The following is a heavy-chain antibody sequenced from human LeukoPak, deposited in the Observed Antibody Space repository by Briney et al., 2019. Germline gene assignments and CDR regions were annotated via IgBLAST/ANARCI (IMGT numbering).Heavy chain of an antibody. CDR1: GGSISSGSYY. CDR2: IYYSGSS. Sequence: SETLSLTCTVSGGSISSGSYYWSWMRQPPGKELEWIGYIYYSGSSNYNPSLKSRVTISVDTSKNQISLKLSSVTAADTAVYYCARANRYDLYFDYWGQGTLVTVSS. CDR3: ARANRYDLYFDY. D-gene: IGHD5-12*01. J-gene: IGHJ4*02. V-gene: IGHV4-61*01.